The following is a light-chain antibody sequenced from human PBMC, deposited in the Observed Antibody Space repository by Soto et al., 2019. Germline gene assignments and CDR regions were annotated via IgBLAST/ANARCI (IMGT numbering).Light chain of an antibody. J-gene: IGKJ4*01. V-gene: IGKV1-33*01. CDR3: QQYDNLPLT. CDR2: DAS. Sequence: DIQMTQSPSSLSASVGDRVTITCQASQDISNYLNWYQQKPGKAPKLLIYDASNLETGVPSRFSGSGSGTEFTSTITSLQPDDIATHYCQQYDNLPLTFGGGTKVDIK. CDR1: QDISNY.